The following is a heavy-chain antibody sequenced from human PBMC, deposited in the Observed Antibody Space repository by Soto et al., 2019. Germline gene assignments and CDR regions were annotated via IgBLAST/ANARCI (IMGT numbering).Heavy chain of an antibody. V-gene: IGHV3-21*01. CDR3: AREQVVLGPSYGMDV. Sequence: VESLSLACAASGFPFSSYSMNWVRPAPWKGLEWVSSISSSSSYIYYAASVKGRFTISRDNAKNSLYLQMNSLRAEDTAVYYCAREQVVLGPSYGMDVWGQGTTVTVSS. CDR2: ISSSSSYI. J-gene: IGHJ6*02. CDR1: GFPFSSYS. D-gene: IGHD3-10*01.